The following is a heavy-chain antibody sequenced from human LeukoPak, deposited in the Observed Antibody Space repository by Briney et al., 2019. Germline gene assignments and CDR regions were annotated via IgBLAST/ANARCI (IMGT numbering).Heavy chain of an antibody. CDR3: ASRSGSPAFDI. CDR2: IITMFGTA. Sequence: ASVKVSCKASGGTFSRYPISWVRQAPGQGLEWMGGIITMFGTANNAQKFQGRVTITTDESTSPAYMELSSLRSEDTAVYYCASRSGSPAFDIWGQGTMVTVSS. J-gene: IGHJ3*02. CDR1: GGTFSRYP. V-gene: IGHV1-69*05. D-gene: IGHD1-26*01.